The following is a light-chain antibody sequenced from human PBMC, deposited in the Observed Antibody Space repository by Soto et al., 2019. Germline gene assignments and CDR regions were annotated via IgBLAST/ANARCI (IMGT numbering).Light chain of an antibody. Sequence: DSLLTQSPSSLSASIGDRVPISCRTSQTVSTYLNWYQHKPGRGPTLLIYAASSLQSGVPSRFSGSGSGTDFTLTIGSLQPEDFATYYCQQTSSSPWTFGQGTKVDI. V-gene: IGKV1-39*01. CDR2: AAS. CDR3: QQTSSSPWT. J-gene: IGKJ1*01. CDR1: QTVSTY.